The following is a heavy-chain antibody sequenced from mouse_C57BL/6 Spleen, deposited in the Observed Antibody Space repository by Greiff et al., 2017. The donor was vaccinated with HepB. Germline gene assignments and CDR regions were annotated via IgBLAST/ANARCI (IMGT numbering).Heavy chain of an antibody. V-gene: IGHV5-4*01. CDR1: GFTFSSYA. Sequence: EVQGVESGGGLVKPGGSLKLSCAASGFTFSSYAMSWVRQTPEKRLEWVATISDGGSYTYYPDNVKGRFTISRDNAKNNLYLQMSHLKSEDTAMYYCARSLYDYDLDAMDYWGQGTSVTVSS. D-gene: IGHD2-4*01. CDR2: ISDGGSYT. J-gene: IGHJ4*01. CDR3: ARSLYDYDLDAMDY.